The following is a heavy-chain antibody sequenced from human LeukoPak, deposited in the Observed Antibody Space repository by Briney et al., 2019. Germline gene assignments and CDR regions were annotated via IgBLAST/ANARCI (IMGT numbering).Heavy chain of an antibody. CDR2: INPNSGGT. D-gene: IGHD3-10*01. CDR1: GYTFTGYY. Sequence: GASVKVSCKASGYTFTGYYMHWVRQAPGQGLEWMGWINPNSGGTNYAQKFQGRVTMTRDTSISTAYMELSRLRSDDTAVYYCARGPDYGSGSYYNYYYYGVDVWGQGTTVTVSS. J-gene: IGHJ6*02. V-gene: IGHV1-2*02. CDR3: ARGPDYGSGSYYNYYYYGVDV.